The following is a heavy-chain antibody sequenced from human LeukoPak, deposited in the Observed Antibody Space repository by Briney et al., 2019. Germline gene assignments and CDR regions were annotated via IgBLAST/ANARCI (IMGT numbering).Heavy chain of an antibody. CDR3: ARDGNYYGSAY. J-gene: IGHJ4*02. CDR2: ISSSSSTI. Sequence: GGSLRLSCAASGFTFSSYSMNWVRQAPGKGLEWVSYISSSSSTIYYADSVKGRFTISRDNAKNSLYLQMNSLRAEDTAVYYGARDGNYYGSAYWGQGTLVTVSS. CDR1: GFTFSSYS. D-gene: IGHD3-10*01. V-gene: IGHV3-48*01.